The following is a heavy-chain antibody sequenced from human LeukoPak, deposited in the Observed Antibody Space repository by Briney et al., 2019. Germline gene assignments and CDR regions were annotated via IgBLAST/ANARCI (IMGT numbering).Heavy chain of an antibody. Sequence: PSETLSFTCAVYGGSFSGYYWSWIRQPPGKGLEWIGEINHSGSTNYNPSLKSRVTISVDTSKNQFSLKLSSVTAADTAVYYCARSGRPGPLDYWGQGTLVTVSS. CDR1: GGSFSGYY. CDR3: ARSGRPGPLDY. D-gene: IGHD3-10*01. CDR2: INHSGST. J-gene: IGHJ4*02. V-gene: IGHV4-34*01.